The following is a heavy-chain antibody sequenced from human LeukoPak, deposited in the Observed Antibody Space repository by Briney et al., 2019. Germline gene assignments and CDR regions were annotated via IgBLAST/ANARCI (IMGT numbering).Heavy chain of an antibody. J-gene: IGHJ4*02. CDR1: GFTFSSYA. CDR2: ISGSGGST. D-gene: IGHD2-21*01. Sequence: GGSLRLSCAASGFTFSSYAMSWVRQAPGKGLEWVLAISGSGGSTYYADSVKGRFTISGDNSKNTLYLQMNSLRAEDTAVYYCAKDPRGEEYYFDYWGQGTLVTVSS. CDR3: AKDPRGEEYYFDY. V-gene: IGHV3-23*01.